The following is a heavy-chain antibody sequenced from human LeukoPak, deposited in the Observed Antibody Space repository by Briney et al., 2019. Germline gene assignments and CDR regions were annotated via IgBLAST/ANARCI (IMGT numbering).Heavy chain of an antibody. V-gene: IGHV1-69-2*01. CDR1: GYTFTDRY. D-gene: IGHD3-22*01. CDR3: ATVDDGTGYREGDFDF. CDR2: VDPEDGDI. J-gene: IGHJ4*02. Sequence: GATVKLSCKASGYTFTDRYVHWVQQAPGKGLEWVGRVDPEDGDITYAEKFKGRVIISADTSTDTSYMELDSLRSEDTAIYYCATVDDGTGYREGDFDFWGQGTLVTVSS.